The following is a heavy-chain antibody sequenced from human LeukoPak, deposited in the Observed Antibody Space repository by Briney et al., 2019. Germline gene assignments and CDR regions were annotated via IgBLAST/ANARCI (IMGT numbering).Heavy chain of an antibody. J-gene: IGHJ4*02. CDR1: GYTFTSYG. D-gene: IGHD2-15*01. CDR3: AKYEVGYCSGGSCWSFDY. CDR2: ISAYNGNT. Sequence: ASVKVSCKASGYTFTSYGISWVRQAPGQGLEGMGWISAYNGNTNYSQKLQGRVTTTTDTSTSTAYMELRSLRSDDTAVYYFAKYEVGYCSGGSCWSFDYWGQGTLVTVSS. V-gene: IGHV1-18*01.